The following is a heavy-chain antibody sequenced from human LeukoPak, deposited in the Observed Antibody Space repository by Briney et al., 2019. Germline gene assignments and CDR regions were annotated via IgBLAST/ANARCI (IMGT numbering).Heavy chain of an antibody. D-gene: IGHD3-9*01. V-gene: IGHV3-21*01. CDR3: ATLTGYYNVAVDY. CDR2: ISSSSSHI. J-gene: IGHJ4*02. CDR1: GFTFSSYS. Sequence: GGSLRLSCAASGFTFSSYSMNWVRQAPGKGLEWVSSISSSSSHIYYADSVKGRFTISRDNAKNSLYLQMNSLRAEGTAVYYCATLTGYYNVAVDYWGQGTLVTVSS.